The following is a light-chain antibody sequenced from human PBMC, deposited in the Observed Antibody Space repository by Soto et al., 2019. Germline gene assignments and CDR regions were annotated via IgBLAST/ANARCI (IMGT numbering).Light chain of an antibody. CDR2: GAS. J-gene: IGKJ4*01. CDR3: QERSGWPRGT. CDR1: QSVSTRS. V-gene: IGKV3D-20*02. Sequence: EIVLTQSPGTLSLSPGERATLSCRASQSVSTRSLAWYQQKPGQAPRLLISGASSRAADIPDRFSGSGSGTDFTLTINRLEPEDFAVYYCQERSGWPRGTFGGGTKVEIK.